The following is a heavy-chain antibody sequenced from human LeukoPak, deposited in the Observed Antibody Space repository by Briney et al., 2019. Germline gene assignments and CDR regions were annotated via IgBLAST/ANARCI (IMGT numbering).Heavy chain of an antibody. Sequence: ASVKGSCKASGYTFTSYGISWVRQAPGQGLEWMGWISAYNGNTNYAQKLQGRVTMTTDTSTSTAYMELRSLRSDDTAVYYCARDPELRYFDWLPPGYFDYWGQGTLVTVSS. D-gene: IGHD3-9*01. J-gene: IGHJ4*02. V-gene: IGHV1-18*04. CDR2: ISAYNGNT. CDR1: GYTFTSYG. CDR3: ARDPELRYFDWLPPGYFDY.